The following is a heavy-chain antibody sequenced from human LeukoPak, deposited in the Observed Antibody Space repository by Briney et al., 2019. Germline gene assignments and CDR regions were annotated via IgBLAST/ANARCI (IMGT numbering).Heavy chain of an antibody. CDR1: GGSISSYY. CDR3: ARDYSNWFDP. CDR2: IYTSGST. V-gene: IGHV4-4*09. J-gene: IGHJ5*02. Sequence: SETQSLTCTVSGGSISSYYWSWIRQPPGKGLEWIGYIYTSGSTNYNPSLKSRVTISVDTSKNQFSLKLSSVTAADTAVYYCARDYSNWFDPWGQGTLVTVSS. D-gene: IGHD4-11*01.